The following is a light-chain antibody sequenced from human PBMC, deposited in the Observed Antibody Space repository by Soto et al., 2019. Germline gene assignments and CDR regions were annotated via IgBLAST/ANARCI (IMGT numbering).Light chain of an antibody. V-gene: IGKV1-5*03. CDR1: QSISSW. Sequence: DIQMTQSPSTLSASVGDRVTITCRANQSISSWLAWYQQKPGKAPKLLIYKASSLGSGVPSRFSGSGSGTEFTLTISSLQPDDFATYYCQQYNSYPSFGGGTKVEIK. J-gene: IGKJ4*01. CDR3: QQYNSYPS. CDR2: KAS.